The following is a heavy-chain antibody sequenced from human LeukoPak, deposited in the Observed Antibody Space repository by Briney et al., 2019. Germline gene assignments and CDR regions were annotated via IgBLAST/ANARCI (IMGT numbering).Heavy chain of an antibody. CDR1: GFTFSSDS. D-gene: IGHD4-11*01. CDR3: AKSFHPRLQYLDF. V-gene: IGHV3-21*01. CDR2: ISSRSSYI. J-gene: IGHJ4*02. Sequence: GGSLRLSCAASGFTFSSDSMNWVRQAPGKGLEWVSSISSRSSYIYYADSVKGRFTISRDNAKNSLYLQMNSLRAEDTAVYYCAKSFHPRLQYLDFWGQGTLVTVSS.